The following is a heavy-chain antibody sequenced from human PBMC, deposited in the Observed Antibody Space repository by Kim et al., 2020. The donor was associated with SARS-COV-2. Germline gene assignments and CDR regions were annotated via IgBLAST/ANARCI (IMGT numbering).Heavy chain of an antibody. CDR1: GFSLSTSGMC. D-gene: IGHD6-13*01. CDR2: IDWDDDK. J-gene: IGHJ5*02. CDR3: ARIRYSSSWYHHNWFDP. V-gene: IGHV2-70*11. Sequence: SGPTLVNPTQTLTLTCTFSGFSLSTSGMCVSWIRQPPGKALEWLARIDWDDDKYYSTSLKTRLTISKDTSKNQVVLTMTNMDPVDTATYYCARIRYSSSWYHHNWFDPWGQGTLVTVSS.